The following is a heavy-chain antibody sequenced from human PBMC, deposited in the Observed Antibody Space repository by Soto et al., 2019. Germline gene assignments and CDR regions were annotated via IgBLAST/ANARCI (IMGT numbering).Heavy chain of an antibody. CDR2: VYYSGST. CDR3: ARAEVKRGRPHCGSTSCVYYFDS. D-gene: IGHD2-2*01. J-gene: IGHJ4*02. V-gene: IGHV4-31*03. Sequence: QVQLQESGPGLVKPSQTLSLTCTVSGGSISSDSFYWNWIRQHPGKGLEWIGYVYYSGSTYYNPSLKSRVTMSVETSKNQFSLNLKSVTAADTAVYSCARAEVKRGRPHCGSTSCVYYFDSWGQGTLVSVSS. CDR1: GGSISSDSFY.